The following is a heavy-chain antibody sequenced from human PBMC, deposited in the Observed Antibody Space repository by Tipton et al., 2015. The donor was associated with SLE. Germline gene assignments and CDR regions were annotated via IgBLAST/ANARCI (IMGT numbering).Heavy chain of an antibody. CDR1: GGSFSGYY. V-gene: IGHV4-59*12. CDR2: IYYSGST. Sequence: LRLSCAVYGGSFSGYYWSWIRQPPGKGLEWIGYIYYSGSTNYNPSLKSRVTISVDTSKNQFSLKLSSVTAADTAVYYCARSGDFQHWGQGTLVTVSS. J-gene: IGHJ1*01. CDR3: ARSGDFQH.